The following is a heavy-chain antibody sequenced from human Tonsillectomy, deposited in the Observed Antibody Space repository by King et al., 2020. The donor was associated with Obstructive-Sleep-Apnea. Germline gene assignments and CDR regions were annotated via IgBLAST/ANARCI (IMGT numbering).Heavy chain of an antibody. Sequence: QLQESGPGLVKASETLSLTCAVSGGSISSYYWNWIRKPPENGLELMGYIYYSGITNYNPSLQSRFSISVDTSKNQFSLKLSSVTAADTAVYYCARADYYYDKVQEWGQGTLVTVSS. V-gene: IGHV4-59*01. CDR3: ARADYYYDKVQE. CDR2: IYYSGIT. D-gene: IGHD3-22*01. CDR1: GGSISSYY. J-gene: IGHJ1*01.